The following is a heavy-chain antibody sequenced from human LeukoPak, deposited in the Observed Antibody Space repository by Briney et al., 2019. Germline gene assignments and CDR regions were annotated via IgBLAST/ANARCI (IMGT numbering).Heavy chain of an antibody. CDR1: GFTFSNYW. J-gene: IGHJ4*02. Sequence: GGSLRLSCAASGFTFSNYWITWVRQAPGKGLEWVASINPDGNKKYSADSVKGRFTISRDNAENSLYLQMNSLRVEDTAFYYCARDLAYSRLDYWGQGMLVTVSS. D-gene: IGHD5-18*01. CDR2: INPDGNKK. V-gene: IGHV3-7*01. CDR3: ARDLAYSRLDY.